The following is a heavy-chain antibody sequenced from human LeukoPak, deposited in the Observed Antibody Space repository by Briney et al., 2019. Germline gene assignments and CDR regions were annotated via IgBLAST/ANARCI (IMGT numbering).Heavy chain of an antibody. CDR1: GFTFSNYN. Sequence: GGSLRLSCAASGFTFSNYNMNWVRQPPGRGLEWVSSISASSIYIYYADSVKGRFTISRDNAKNPLYLQMNGLRAEDSAIYYCARDQTTRASGSYYSWFDPWGQGTLVTVSS. V-gene: IGHV3-21*01. CDR2: ISASSIYI. D-gene: IGHD1-26*01. J-gene: IGHJ5*02. CDR3: ARDQTTRASGSYYSWFDP.